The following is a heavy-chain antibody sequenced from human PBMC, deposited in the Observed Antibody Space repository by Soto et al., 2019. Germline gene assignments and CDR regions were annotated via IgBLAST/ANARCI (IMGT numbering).Heavy chain of an antibody. D-gene: IGHD2-2*01. CDR3: ARGHPLDIVVVPAADGRIAY. Sequence: QVQLQQWGAGLLKPSETLSLTCAVYGGSFSGYYWSWIRQPPGKGLEWIGEINHSGSTNYNPSLNSRVTISVDTTKNQFSLKLSSVTAADTAVYYCARGHPLDIVVVPAADGRIAYWGQGTLVTVSS. CDR2: INHSGST. J-gene: IGHJ4*02. CDR1: GGSFSGYY. V-gene: IGHV4-34*01.